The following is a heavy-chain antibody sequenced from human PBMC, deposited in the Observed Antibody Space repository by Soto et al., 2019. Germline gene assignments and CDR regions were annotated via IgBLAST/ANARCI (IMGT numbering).Heavy chain of an antibody. V-gene: IGHV3-15*01. CDR2: IKSKTDGGTT. CDR3: TTESIEARHYGMDV. CDR1: GFTFSNAW. Sequence: PVGSLRLSCAASGFTFSNAWMSWVRQAPGKGLEWVGRIKSKTDGGTTDYAAPVKGRFTISRDDSKNTLYLQMNSLKTEDTAVYYCTTESIEARHYGMDVWGQGTTVTVSS. D-gene: IGHD6-6*01. J-gene: IGHJ6*02.